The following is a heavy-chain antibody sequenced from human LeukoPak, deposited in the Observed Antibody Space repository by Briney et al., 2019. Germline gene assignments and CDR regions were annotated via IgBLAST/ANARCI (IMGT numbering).Heavy chain of an antibody. Sequence: GTSLRLSCAASGFTFSDYYMSWIRQAPGKGLEWVSYISSSSSYTNYADSVKGRFTISRDNAKNSLYLQMNSLRAEDTAVYYCARGVVPAASVDTAMVSPDYWGQGTLVTVSS. V-gene: IGHV3-11*06. CDR2: ISSSSSYT. D-gene: IGHD5-18*01. CDR1: GFTFSDYY. J-gene: IGHJ4*02. CDR3: ARGVVPAASVDTAMVSPDY.